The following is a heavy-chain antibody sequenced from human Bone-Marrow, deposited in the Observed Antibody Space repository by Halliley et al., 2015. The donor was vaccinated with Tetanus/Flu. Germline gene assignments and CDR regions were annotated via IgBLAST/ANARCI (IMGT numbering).Heavy chain of an antibody. CDR3: ARDYRYAFDY. V-gene: IGHV3-7*01. J-gene: IGHJ4*02. D-gene: IGHD3-16*02. Sequence: KGLEYVANINEDGSERYYGDSVKGRFTISRDNAKNSLYLQMNSLRAEDTAVYFCARDYRYAFDYWGQGSLVTVSS. CDR2: INEDGSER.